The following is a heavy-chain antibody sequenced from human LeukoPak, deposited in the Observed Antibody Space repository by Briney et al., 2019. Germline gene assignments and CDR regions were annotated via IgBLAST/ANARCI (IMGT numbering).Heavy chain of an antibody. CDR2: ISGNAGST. D-gene: IGHD6-19*01. CDR1: GFTFRNYA. CDR3: ARDGSVAVAGSPTDF. Sequence: GGSLRLSCAASGFTFRNYAMSWVRRAPGKGLQWVSTISGNAGSTYYADSVKGRFTISRDNSKNTLYLQMNSLRAEDTAIYYCARDGSVAVAGSPTDFWGQGTLVTVSS. V-gene: IGHV3-23*01. J-gene: IGHJ4*02.